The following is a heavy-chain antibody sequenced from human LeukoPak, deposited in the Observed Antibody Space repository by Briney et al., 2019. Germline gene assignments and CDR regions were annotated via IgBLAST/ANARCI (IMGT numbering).Heavy chain of an antibody. CDR2: LDSDGSST. CDR1: GFTFSSYW. Sequence: GGSLRLSCAASGFTFSSYWMHWVRQAPGKGLVWVARLDSDGSSTTYADSVKGRCTISGDNAKNTLYLQMNSLRVEDTAVYYCALGFTHGPGVYWGQETLVTVSS. J-gene: IGHJ4*02. CDR3: ALGFTHGPGVY. V-gene: IGHV3-74*01. D-gene: IGHD5-18*01.